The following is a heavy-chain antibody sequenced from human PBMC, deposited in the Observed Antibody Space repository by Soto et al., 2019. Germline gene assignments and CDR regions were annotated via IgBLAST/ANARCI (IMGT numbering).Heavy chain of an antibody. CDR1: GFTFDDYA. D-gene: IGHD3-22*01. J-gene: IGHJ4*02. CDR3: AMSNSNDLYYHFES. V-gene: IGHV3-9*01. CDR2: INWNSDTI. Sequence: GGSLRLSCAASGFTFDDYAMHWVRQAPGKGLEWVSGINWNSDTIGYADSVKGRFTVSRDNAKGSLLLQMSSLRAGDTAVYFCAMSNSNDLYYHFESWGQGTPVTVPQ.